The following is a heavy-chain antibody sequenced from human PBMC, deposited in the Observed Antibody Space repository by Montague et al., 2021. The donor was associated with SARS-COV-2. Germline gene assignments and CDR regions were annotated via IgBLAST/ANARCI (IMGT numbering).Heavy chain of an antibody. CDR2: IYRGGNT. J-gene: IGHJ4*02. Sequence: SLRLSCAASEFIVSANYMSWVRQTPRKGLEWVAVIYRGGNTHYSDSVKGRFTISRDNSKNTLYLQMNRLRAEDAGLYYCASTAGGVVHMRTPKYSDYWGQGTLSPSPQ. CDR3: ASTAGGVVHMRTPKYSDY. V-gene: IGHV3-66*01. D-gene: IGHD3-10*01. CDR1: EFIVSANY.